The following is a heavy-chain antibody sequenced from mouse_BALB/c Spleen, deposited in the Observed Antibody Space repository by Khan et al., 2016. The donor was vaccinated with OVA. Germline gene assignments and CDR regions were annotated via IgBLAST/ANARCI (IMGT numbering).Heavy chain of an antibody. J-gene: IGHJ3*01. V-gene: IGHV5-4*02. Sequence: EVELVGSGGGLVKPGGSLKLSCAASGFTFSDYYMYWVRQTPEKRLEWVATISDGGSYTYYPDSVKGRFTISRDDAKNNLYLQMSSLKSEDTAMYYCARGYYGDPFAYWGQGTLVTVSA. CDR1: GFTFSDYY. D-gene: IGHD2-13*01. CDR2: ISDGGSYT. CDR3: ARGYYGDPFAY.